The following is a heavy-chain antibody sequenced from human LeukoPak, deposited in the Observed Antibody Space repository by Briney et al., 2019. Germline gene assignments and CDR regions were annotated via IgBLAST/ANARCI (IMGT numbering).Heavy chain of an antibody. CDR2: IIHSGST. D-gene: IGHD3-16*02. J-gene: IGHJ4*02. V-gene: IGHV4-34*12. Sequence: SETLSLTCTVYGGSFSGSYWSWIRQPPGKGLEWIGEIIHSGSTNYNPSLKSRVTISVDTSKNQFSLKLSSVTAADTAVYYCARSPYNGDYVWGSYRYSLPFVYWGQGTLVTVSS. CDR1: GGSFSGSY. CDR3: ARSPYNGDYVWGSYRYSLPFVY.